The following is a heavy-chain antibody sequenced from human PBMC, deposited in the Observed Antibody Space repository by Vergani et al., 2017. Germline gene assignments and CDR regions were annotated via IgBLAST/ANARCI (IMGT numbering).Heavy chain of an antibody. J-gene: IGHJ6*03. CDR2: IYSGGST. D-gene: IGHD3-3*01. V-gene: IGHV3-53*01. CDR3: AGGGLNLWSGFLPTHYYYYMDV. Sequence: EVQLVESGGGLIQPGGSLRLSCAASGFTVSSNYMSWVRQAPGKGLEWVSVIYSGGSTYYADSVKGRFTISRDNSKNTLYLQMNSLGAEDTAVYYCAGGGLNLWSGFLPTHYYYYMDVWGKGP. CDR1: GFTVSSNY.